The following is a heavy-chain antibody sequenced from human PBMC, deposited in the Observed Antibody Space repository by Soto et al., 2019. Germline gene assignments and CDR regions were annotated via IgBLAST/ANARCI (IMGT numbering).Heavy chain of an antibody. CDR2: INAGNGNT. V-gene: IGHV1-3*01. D-gene: IGHD2-2*01. CDR3: ASPDIVVVPAAMRYAFDI. J-gene: IGHJ3*02. CDR1: GYTFTSYA. Sequence: ASVKVSCKASGYTFTSYAMHWVRQAPGQRLEWMGWINAGNGNTKYSQKFQGRVTITRDTSASTAYMELSSLRSEDTAVFYCASPDIVVVPAAMRYAFDIWGQGTMVTVSS.